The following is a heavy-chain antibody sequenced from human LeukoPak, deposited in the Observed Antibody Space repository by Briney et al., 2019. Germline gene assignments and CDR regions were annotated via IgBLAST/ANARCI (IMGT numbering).Heavy chain of an antibody. Sequence: GGSLRLSCTASGVSFADYAISWICQAQSQAMELVGLIRSKSYGGTTEYAASVKGRLTISRDDSKSIAYLQMNSLKTEDTAVYYCTRGGGNCGGDCPYYFDYWGQGTLVTVSS. CDR2: IRSKSYGGTT. J-gene: IGHJ4*02. V-gene: IGHV3-49*03. D-gene: IGHD2-21*02. CDR3: TRGGGNCGGDCPYYFDY. CDR1: GVSFADYA.